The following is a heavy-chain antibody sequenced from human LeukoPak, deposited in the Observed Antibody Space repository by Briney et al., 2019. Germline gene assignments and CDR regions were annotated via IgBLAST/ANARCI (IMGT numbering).Heavy chain of an antibody. CDR2: ISDSAGST. V-gene: IGHV3-23*01. Sequence: GGSLRLSCVASGFTFMTYGMSWVRQAPGKGLEWVSAISDSAGSTYYADSVKGRFTISRDNSKSTLFLQMNSLRAEDTAVYYCAKADGGQWPSSYYYYYMDVWGKGTTVTVSS. J-gene: IGHJ6*03. CDR3: AKADGGQWPSSYYYYYMDV. CDR1: GFTFMTYG. D-gene: IGHD6-19*01.